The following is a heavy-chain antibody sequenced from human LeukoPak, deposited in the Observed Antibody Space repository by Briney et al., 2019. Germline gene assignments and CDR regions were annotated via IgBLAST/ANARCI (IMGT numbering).Heavy chain of an antibody. CDR2: ITVNNGYT. CDR1: GYTFTSHG. D-gene: IGHD2-2*01. Sequence: ASVKVSCKAAGYTFTSHGFIWLRQAPGQGLEWMGWITVNNGYTKYAQELQGRVTMTTDTSTSTAYMELRSLRSDDTAVYYCAKVHCISTNCNHIWAYFDYWGQGTLVTVSS. CDR3: AKVHCISTNCNHIWAYFDY. J-gene: IGHJ4*02. V-gene: IGHV1-18*01.